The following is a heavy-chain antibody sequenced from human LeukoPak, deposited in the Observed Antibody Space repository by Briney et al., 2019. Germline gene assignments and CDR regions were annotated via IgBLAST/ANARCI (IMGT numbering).Heavy chain of an antibody. J-gene: IGHJ4*02. CDR2: IKPDGSDQ. V-gene: IGHV3-7*04. CDR1: GFTFSRYW. Sequence: GGSLRLPCAASGFTFSRYWMNWVRQAPGKGLEWVANIKPDGSDQYYVDSVKGRFTISRDNAKNSLYLQMNSLRAEDTAVYYCARENFQYWAQGTLVTVSS. CDR3: ARENFQY.